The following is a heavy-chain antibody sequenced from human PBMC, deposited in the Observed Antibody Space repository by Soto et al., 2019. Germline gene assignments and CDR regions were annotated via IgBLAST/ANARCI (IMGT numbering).Heavy chain of an antibody. CDR2: ICYDGSNK. D-gene: IGHD2-15*01. CDR1: GFTFSSYG. J-gene: IGHJ6*02. V-gene: IGHV3-33*01. CDR3: ASEYCSGVSCSYYGMDV. Sequence: QVQLVESGGGVVQPGRSLRLSCAASGFTFSSYGMHWVRQAPGKGLGWVAVICYDGSNKYYGDSLEGRFNISRDNSKKARYLQMYSLRAEDTAVYYCASEYCSGVSCSYYGMDVWGQGTTVTVSS.